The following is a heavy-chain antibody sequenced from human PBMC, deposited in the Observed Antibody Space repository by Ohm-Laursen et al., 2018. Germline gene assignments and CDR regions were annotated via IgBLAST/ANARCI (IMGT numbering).Heavy chain of an antibody. V-gene: IGHV4-34*01. CDR2: INHSGST. CDR3: VREGKSDDSTGYFLGY. Sequence: TLSLTCAVYGGSFSGYYWSWIRQPPGKGLEWIGEINHSGSTNYNPSLKSRVTISVDTSKNQFSLKLSSSTDADTAVYYCVREGKSDDSTGYFLGYWGPGTLVTASS. CDR1: GGSFSGYY. J-gene: IGHJ4*02. D-gene: IGHD3-22*01.